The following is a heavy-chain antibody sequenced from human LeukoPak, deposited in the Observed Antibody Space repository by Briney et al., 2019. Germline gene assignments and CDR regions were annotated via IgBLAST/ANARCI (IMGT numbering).Heavy chain of an antibody. CDR3: AKSADNYDFWSGYPSYYYMDV. CDR2: ISGSGGST. J-gene: IGHJ6*03. CDR1: GFTFSAYN. V-gene: IGHV3-23*01. Sequence: QSGGSLRLSCATSGFTFSAYNMNWVRRAPGKGLEWVSAISGSGGSTYYADSVKGRFTISRDNSKNTLYLQMNSLRAEDTAVYYCAKSADNYDFWSGYPSYYYMDVWGKGTTVTVSS. D-gene: IGHD3-3*01.